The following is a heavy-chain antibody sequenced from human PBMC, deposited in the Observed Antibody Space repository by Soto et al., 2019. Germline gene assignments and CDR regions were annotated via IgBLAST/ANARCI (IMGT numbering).Heavy chain of an antibody. J-gene: IGHJ6*02. V-gene: IGHV5-51*01. CDR2: IYPGDSDT. CDR1: GYNYTNYW. CDR3: AGGGVRGVVTRTRDYYGMDV. D-gene: IGHD3-10*01. Sequence: GESLKISCKGSGYNYTNYWIGWVRQMPGKGLESMGIIYPGDSDTRYSPSFQGQVTISADKSISTAYLQWSSLKASDTAMYYCAGGGVRGVVTRTRDYYGMDVWGQGTTVTVSS.